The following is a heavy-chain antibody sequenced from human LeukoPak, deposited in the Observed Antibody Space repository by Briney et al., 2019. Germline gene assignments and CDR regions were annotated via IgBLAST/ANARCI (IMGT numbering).Heavy chain of an antibody. CDR1: GYSINNYW. D-gene: IGHD6-13*01. V-gene: IGHV5-51*01. Sequence: GESLKISCKGSGYSINNYWIAWVRQMPGKGLEWMGIIYPADSDIRYSPSFQGQVTISADKSISTAYLQWSSLKASDTAMYYCARHPGKAAGTDYWGQGTLVTVSS. CDR2: IYPADSDI. J-gene: IGHJ4*02. CDR3: ARHPGKAAGTDY.